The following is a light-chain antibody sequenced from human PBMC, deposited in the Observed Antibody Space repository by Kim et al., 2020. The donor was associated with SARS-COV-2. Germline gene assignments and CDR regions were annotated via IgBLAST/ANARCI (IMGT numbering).Light chain of an antibody. V-gene: IGLV1-51*01. J-gene: IGLJ3*02. Sequence: QSVLTQPPSVSAAPGQKVTISCSRSSSNIGNNYVSWYQQLPGTAPKLLIYDNNKRPSGIPDRFSGSKSGTSATLGITGLQTGDEADYYCGTWDSSLGVFGGGTQLTVL. CDR3: GTWDSSLGV. CDR1: SSNIGNNY. CDR2: DNN.